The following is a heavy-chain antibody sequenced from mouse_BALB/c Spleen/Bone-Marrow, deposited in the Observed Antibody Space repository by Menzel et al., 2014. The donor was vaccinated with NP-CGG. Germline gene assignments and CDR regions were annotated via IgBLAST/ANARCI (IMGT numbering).Heavy chain of an antibody. V-gene: IGHV1-7*01. CDR2: INPSTGYT. Sequence: QVQLQQSGAELAKPGASVKMSCKASGYTFTSYWMHWVKQRPGQGLEWIGYINPSTGYTEYNQKFKDKATLIADKSSSTAYMQLSSLTSEDSAVYYCARERYAGYYFDYWGQGTTLTVSS. CDR1: GYTFTSYW. J-gene: IGHJ2*01. CDR3: ARERYAGYYFDY. D-gene: IGHD2-3*01.